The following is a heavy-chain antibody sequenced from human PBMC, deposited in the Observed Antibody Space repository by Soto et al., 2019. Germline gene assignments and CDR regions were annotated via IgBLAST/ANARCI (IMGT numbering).Heavy chain of an antibody. Sequence: EVQLMESGGGLVQPGGSLRLSCAASEFSFSSYALNWVRQAPGKGLELVSAISATGTTTYYVDSVKGRFTISRDNSKRTLFLQMDSLSPEDTAVYYCATYSSPFDYWGQGTLVTVSS. J-gene: IGHJ4*02. D-gene: IGHD6-13*01. V-gene: IGHV3-23*01. CDR3: ATYSSPFDY. CDR2: ISATGTTT. CDR1: EFSFSSYA.